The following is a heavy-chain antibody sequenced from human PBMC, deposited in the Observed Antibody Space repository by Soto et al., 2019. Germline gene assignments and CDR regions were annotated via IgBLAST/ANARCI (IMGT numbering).Heavy chain of an antibody. V-gene: IGHV3-23*01. CDR3: AKGGWGAVIDS. J-gene: IGHJ4*02. D-gene: IGHD3-16*01. Sequence: EVQLLESGGGLVQPGGSLRLSCAASGFTFTTYPMTWFRQPPGKGLEWVSSVSGDNTYYADFVKGRFTISRDNSKNSLYLQMNNMRAEDTAVYYCAKGGWGAVIDSWGPGTLVIVSS. CDR1: GFTFTTYP. CDR2: VSGDNT.